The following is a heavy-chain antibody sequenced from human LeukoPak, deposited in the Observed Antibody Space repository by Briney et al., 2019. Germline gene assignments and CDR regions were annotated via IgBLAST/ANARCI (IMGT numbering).Heavy chain of an antibody. CDR1: GGSISSYY. V-gene: IGHV4-4*09. CDR3: ARRPNWGSIFDY. D-gene: IGHD7-27*01. CDR2: IYTSGST. Sequence: SETLSLACTVSGGSISSYYWSWIRQPPGKGLEWIGYIYTSGSTNYNPSLKSRVTISVVTSKNQFSLKLSSVTAADTAVYYCARRPNWGSIFDYWGQGTLVTVSS. J-gene: IGHJ4*02.